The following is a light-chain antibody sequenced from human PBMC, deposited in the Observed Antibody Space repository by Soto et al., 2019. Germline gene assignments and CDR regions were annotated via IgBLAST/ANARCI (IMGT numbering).Light chain of an antibody. CDR2: GAS. Sequence: DIQMTQSPSSLSASVGDRVTITCRASQGISNYLAWYQQKPGKVPKLLIYGASTLQSGVPSRFSGSGFGTDFTLAISSLQPEDVASYYCQNYNSVPWTFGQGTKVEIK. CDR3: QNYNSVPWT. V-gene: IGKV1-27*01. CDR1: QGISNY. J-gene: IGKJ1*01.